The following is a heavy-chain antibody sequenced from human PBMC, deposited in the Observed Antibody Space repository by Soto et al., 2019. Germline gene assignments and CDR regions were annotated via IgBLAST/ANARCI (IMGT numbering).Heavy chain of an antibody. CDR3: ASQYYYDSSGKGPFDY. Sequence: WASVKVSCKASGGTFSSYAISWVRQAPGQGLEWMGGIIPIFGTANYAQKFQGRVTITADESTSTAYMELSSLRSEDTAVYYCASQYYYDSSGKGPFDYWGQGTLVTVSS. CDR2: IIPIFGTA. CDR1: GGTFSSYA. J-gene: IGHJ4*02. D-gene: IGHD3-22*01. V-gene: IGHV1-69*13.